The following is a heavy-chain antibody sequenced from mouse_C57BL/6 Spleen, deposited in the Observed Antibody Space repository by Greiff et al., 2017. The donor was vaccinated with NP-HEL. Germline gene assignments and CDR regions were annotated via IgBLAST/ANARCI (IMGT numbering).Heavy chain of an antibody. D-gene: IGHD2-2*01. CDR1: GYTFTSYG. CDR3: ARGQSTMVTTAFAY. Sequence: QVQLKESGAELARPGASVKLSCKASGYTFTSYGISWVKQRTGQGLEWIGEIYPRSGNTYYNEKFKGKATLTADKSSSTAYMELRSLTSEDSAVYFCARGQSTMVTTAFAYWGQGTLVTVSA. J-gene: IGHJ3*01. V-gene: IGHV1-81*01. CDR2: IYPRSGNT.